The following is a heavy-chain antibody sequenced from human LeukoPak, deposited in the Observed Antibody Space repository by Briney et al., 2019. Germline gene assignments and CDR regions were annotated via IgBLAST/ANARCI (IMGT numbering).Heavy chain of an antibody. CDR1: GFTFSNAW. CDR3: TTAGTGSSSHLGY. CDR2: IKSKTDGGTT. V-gene: IGHV3-15*01. D-gene: IGHD6-6*01. J-gene: IGHJ4*02. Sequence: GGSLRLSCAASGFTFSNAWMSWVRQAPGRGVEWVGGIKSKTDGGTTDYAAPVKGRFTISRDDSKNTLYLQMSSLKTEDTAVYYCTTAGTGSSSHLGYWGQGTLVTVSS.